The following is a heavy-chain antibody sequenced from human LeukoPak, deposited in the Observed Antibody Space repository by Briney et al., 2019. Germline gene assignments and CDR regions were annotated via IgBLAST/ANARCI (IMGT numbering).Heavy chain of an antibody. J-gene: IGHJ3*02. D-gene: IGHD3-9*01. V-gene: IGHV3-7*03. Sequence: GRSLRLSCAASGFTFSSYWMSWVRQAPGKGLEWVANIKQDGSEKYYVDSVKGRFTISRDNAKNSLYLQMNSLRAEDTAVYYCARVSYDILTGYSGDDAFDIWGQGTMVTVSS. CDR3: ARVSYDILTGYSGDDAFDI. CDR1: GFTFSSYW. CDR2: IKQDGSEK.